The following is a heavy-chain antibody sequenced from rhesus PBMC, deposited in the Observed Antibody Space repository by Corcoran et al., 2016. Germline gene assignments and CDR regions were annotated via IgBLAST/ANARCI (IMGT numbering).Heavy chain of an antibody. D-gene: IGHD2-27*01. CDR2: IYGSGSRT. J-gene: IGHJ4*01. CDR3: ASGYLIDY. V-gene: IGHV4S11*01. CDR1: GGSISDSY. Sequence: QVQLQESGPGLVKPSATLSLTCTVSGGSISDSYWSWFRQAPGKGLEWIGYIYGSGSRTNYNPSLKSRVTLSVDTSKNQLSLKLSSVTAADTAVYYCASGYLIDYWGQGVLVTVSS.